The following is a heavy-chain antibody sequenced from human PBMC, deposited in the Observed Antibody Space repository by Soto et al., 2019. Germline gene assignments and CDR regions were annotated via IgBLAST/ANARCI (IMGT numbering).Heavy chain of an antibody. Sequence: ESGGGVVQPGRSLRLSCAASGFTFSSYAMHWVRQAPGKGLEWVAVISYDGSNKYYADSVKGRFTISRDNSKNTLYLQMNSLRAEDTAVYYCARTSDFDYWGQGTLVTVSS. CDR3: ARTSDFDY. CDR2: ISYDGSNK. CDR1: GFTFSSYA. V-gene: IGHV3-30-3*01. J-gene: IGHJ4*02. D-gene: IGHD3-10*01.